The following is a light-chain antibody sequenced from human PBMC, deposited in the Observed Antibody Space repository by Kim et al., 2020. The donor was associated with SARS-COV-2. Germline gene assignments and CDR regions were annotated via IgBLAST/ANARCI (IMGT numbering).Light chain of an antibody. V-gene: IGKV1-39*01. J-gene: IGKJ4*01. CDR2: GAS. CDR3: QQSYSTRLT. CDR1: QSITTY. Sequence: SVEDRVTIACRTSQSITTYLNWYQQKPGEAPSLLIYGASTLRSGVPSRFSGSGSGTEFTLSISSLKPEDSATYYCQQSYSTRLTFGGGTKVDIK.